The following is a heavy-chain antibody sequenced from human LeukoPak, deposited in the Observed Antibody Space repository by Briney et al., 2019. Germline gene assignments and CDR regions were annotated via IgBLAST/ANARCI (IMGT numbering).Heavy chain of an antibody. Sequence: PGGSLRLSCEASGFTFSSYSMNWVRQAPGKGLEWVSAISGSGGSTYYADSVKGRFTISRYNSKNTLYLQMNSLRAEDTAVYYCAKASAMIVVVSKHFDYWGQGTLVTVSS. D-gene: IGHD3-22*01. J-gene: IGHJ4*02. CDR3: AKASAMIVVVSKHFDY. CDR1: GFTFSSYS. CDR2: ISGSGGST. V-gene: IGHV3-23*01.